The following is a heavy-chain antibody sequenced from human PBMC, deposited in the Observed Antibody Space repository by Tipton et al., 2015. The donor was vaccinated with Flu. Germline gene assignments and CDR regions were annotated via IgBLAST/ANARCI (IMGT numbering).Heavy chain of an antibody. CDR1: GFTFSSYA. J-gene: IGHJ4*02. V-gene: IGHV3-30*04. CDR3: ARASYYYDSSGYDPADY. D-gene: IGHD3-22*01. Sequence: SLRLSCAASGFTFSSYAMHWVRQAPGKGLERVAVISYDGSNKYYADSVKGRFTISRDNSKNTLYLQMNSLRAEDTAVYYCARASYYYDSSGYDPADYWGQGTLVTVSS. CDR2: ISYDGSNK.